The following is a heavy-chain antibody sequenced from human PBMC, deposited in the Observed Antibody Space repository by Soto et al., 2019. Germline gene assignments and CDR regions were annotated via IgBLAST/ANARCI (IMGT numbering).Heavy chain of an antibody. Sequence: GESLKISCRGSGYGFTSYWIGWVRQMPGKGLEWMGIIYPGDSDTRYSPSFQGQVTISADKSISTAYLQWSSLKASDTAMYYCARTYGSGSYYHNWFDPWGQGTLVTVSS. CDR3: ARTYGSGSYYHNWFDP. J-gene: IGHJ5*02. CDR2: IYPGDSDT. V-gene: IGHV5-51*01. D-gene: IGHD3-10*01. CDR1: GYGFTSYW.